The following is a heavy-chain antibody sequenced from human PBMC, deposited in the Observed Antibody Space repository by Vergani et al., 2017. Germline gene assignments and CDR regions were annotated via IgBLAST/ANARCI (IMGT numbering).Heavy chain of an antibody. D-gene: IGHD3-16*01. CDR3: ARGFGRYFDSLDV. CDR1: CGSISSSSYY. CDR2: IYYSGST. V-gene: IGHV4-39*01. J-gene: IGHJ6*02. Sequence: QLQLQESGPGVVKPSETLSLTCPVSCGSISSSSYYLGWIRQPPGKGLEWIGSIYYSGSTYYNQSLKSRITIPVETSKNQFPRKLRSVTAADTAVYYCARGFGRYFDSLDVWGQGTTVTVSS.